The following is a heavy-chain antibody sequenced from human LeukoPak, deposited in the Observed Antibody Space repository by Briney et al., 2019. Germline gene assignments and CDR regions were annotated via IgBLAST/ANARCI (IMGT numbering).Heavy chain of an antibody. CDR3: AREQITMVRGVMDAFDI. D-gene: IGHD3-10*01. J-gene: IGHJ3*02. V-gene: IGHV1-69*05. CDR2: IIPIFGTA. Sequence: EASVKVSCKASGGTFSSYAISWVRQAPGQGLEWMGGIIPIFGTANYAQKFQGRVTITTDECTSTAYMELSSLRSEDTAVYYCAREQITMVRGVMDAFDIWGQGTMVTVSS. CDR1: GGTFSSYA.